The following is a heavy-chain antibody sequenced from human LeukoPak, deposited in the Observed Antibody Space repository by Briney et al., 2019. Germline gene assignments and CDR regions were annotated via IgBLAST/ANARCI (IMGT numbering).Heavy chain of an antibody. V-gene: IGHV1-69*01. CDR2: IIPIFGTA. CDR1: GGTFSSYA. J-gene: IGHJ6*02. CDR3: ARLRGRDGLRGYYYGMDV. Sequence: ASVKVSCKASGGTFSSYAISWVRQAPGQGLEWMGGIIPIFGTANYAQKFQGRVTITADESTSTAYMELSSLRSEDTAVHYCARLRGRDGLRGYYYGMDVWGQGTTVTVTS. D-gene: IGHD5-24*01.